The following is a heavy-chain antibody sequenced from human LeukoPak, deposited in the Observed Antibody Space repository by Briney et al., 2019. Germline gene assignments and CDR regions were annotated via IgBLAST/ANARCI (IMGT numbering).Heavy chain of an antibody. CDR1: GFTFSSYA. CDR3: AKCVRLTNPKIXX. J-gene: IGHJ5*02. Sequence: PGGSLRLSCAASGFTFSSYAMTWVRQAPGKGLEWVSVITSGGSTNYAGSVKGRFTISRDNSNNTLYLQMNSLRAEDTAVYYCAKCVRLTNPKIXXWGQGTLV. CDR2: ITSGGST. V-gene: IGHV3-23*01. D-gene: IGHD1/OR15-1a*01.